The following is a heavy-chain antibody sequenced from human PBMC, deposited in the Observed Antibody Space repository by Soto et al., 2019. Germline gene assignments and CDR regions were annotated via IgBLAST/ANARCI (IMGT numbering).Heavy chain of an antibody. J-gene: IGHJ4*02. Sequence: QLQLQESGSGLVKPSQTLSLTCAVSGGSISSGGYSWSWIRQPPGKGLEWIGYIYHSGSTYYNPSLKSRVTISVDRSKNQFSLKLSSVTAADTAVYYCASIGYCSSTSCYPWAVDYWGQETLVTVSS. CDR3: ASIGYCSSTSCYPWAVDY. D-gene: IGHD2-2*03. CDR1: GGSISSGGYS. CDR2: IYHSGST. V-gene: IGHV4-30-2*01.